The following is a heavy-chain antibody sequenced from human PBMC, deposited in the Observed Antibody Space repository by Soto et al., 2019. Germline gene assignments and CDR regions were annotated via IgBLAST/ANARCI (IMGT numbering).Heavy chain of an antibody. Sequence: SVKVSCKASGGTFSSYAISWVRQAPGQGLEWMGGIIPIFGTANYAQKFQGRVTITADESTSTAYMELSSLRSEDTAVYYCAREGYYDSSGYLSWFDPWGQGTLVTVSS. CDR1: GGTFSSYA. CDR3: AREGYYDSSGYLSWFDP. CDR2: IIPIFGTA. D-gene: IGHD3-22*01. V-gene: IGHV1-69*13. J-gene: IGHJ5*02.